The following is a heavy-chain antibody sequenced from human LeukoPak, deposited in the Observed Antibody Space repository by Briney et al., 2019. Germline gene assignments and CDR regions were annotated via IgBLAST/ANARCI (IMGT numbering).Heavy chain of an antibody. V-gene: IGHV3-23*01. CDR2: ISGSGGST. J-gene: IGHJ4*02. CDR1: GFTFSSYA. CDR3: AKAFEYSSSWYFPTYYFDY. D-gene: IGHD6-13*01. Sequence: GSLRLSCAASGFTFSSYAMSWVRQAPGKGLEWVSAISGSGGSTYYADSVKGRFTISRDNSKNTLYLQMNSLRAEDTAVYYCAKAFEYSSSWYFPTYYFDYWGQGTLVTVSS.